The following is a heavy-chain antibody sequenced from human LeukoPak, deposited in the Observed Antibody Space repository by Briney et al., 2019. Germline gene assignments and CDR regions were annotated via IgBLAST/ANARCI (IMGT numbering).Heavy chain of an antibody. CDR2: ISYDGSNK. J-gene: IGHJ6*02. CDR1: GFTFSSYA. Sequence: GGSLRLSCAASGFTFSSYAMHWVRQAPGKGLEWVAVISYDGSNKYYADSVKGRFTISRDNAKNSLYLQMNSLRAEDTAVYYCARDRDTAMVIYYGMDVWGQGTTVTVSS. D-gene: IGHD5-18*01. CDR3: ARDRDTAMVIYYGMDV. V-gene: IGHV3-30-3*01.